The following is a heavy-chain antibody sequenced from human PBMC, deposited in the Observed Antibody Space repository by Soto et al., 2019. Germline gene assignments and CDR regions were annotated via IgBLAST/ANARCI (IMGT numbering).Heavy chain of an antibody. CDR1: GFTFSSYA. CDR2: ISYDGSNK. Sequence: QVQLVESGGRVVQPGRSLRLSCAASGFTFSSYAMHWVRQAPGKGLEWVAVISYDGSNKYYADSVKGRFTISRDNSKNTLYLQMNSLRAEDTAVYYCARDYDHWGQGTLVTVSS. V-gene: IGHV3-30-3*01. J-gene: IGHJ4*02. CDR3: ARDYDH. D-gene: IGHD3-3*01.